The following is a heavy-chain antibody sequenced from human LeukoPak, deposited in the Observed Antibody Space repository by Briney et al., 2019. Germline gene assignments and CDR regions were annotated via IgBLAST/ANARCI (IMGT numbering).Heavy chain of an antibody. CDR1: GYSFTSYW. CDR3: ARQGFSYSSSHDY. V-gene: IGHV5-10-1*01. D-gene: IGHD6-13*01. Sequence: LGESLKISCKGSGYSFTSYWISWVRQMPGKGLEWMGRIDPSDSYTNYSPSFQGHVTISADKSISTAYLQWSSLKASDTAMYYCARQGFSYSSSHDYWGQGTLVTVSS. J-gene: IGHJ4*02. CDR2: IDPSDSYT.